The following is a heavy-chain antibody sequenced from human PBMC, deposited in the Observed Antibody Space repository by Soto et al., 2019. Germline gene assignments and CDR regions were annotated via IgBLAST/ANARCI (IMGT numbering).Heavy chain of an antibody. V-gene: IGHV4-34*01. J-gene: IGHJ4*02. CDR3: ARVLIAGVTTD. Sequence: QVQLQQWGAGLLKPSETLSLTCAVYGGSFSGYYWSWIRQPPGKGLEWIGESNHVGNTNYNPSLKRRVTMSVDPSKHQFSLRLTSVTAADTAVYYCARVLIAGVTTDWGQGTLVIVSS. CDR2: SNHVGNT. CDR1: GGSFSGYY. D-gene: IGHD5-18*01.